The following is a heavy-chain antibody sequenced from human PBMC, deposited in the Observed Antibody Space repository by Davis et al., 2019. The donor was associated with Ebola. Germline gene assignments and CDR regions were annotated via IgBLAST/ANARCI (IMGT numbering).Heavy chain of an antibody. CDR3: ARAQFPTTSDH. Sequence: SVKVSCKASGYTFTSYGITWVRQAPGQGLDWMGWINPHNGNTNYAQNVQGRVTMTTDTSTSTAYMEVGSLRSDDTAVYYCARAQFPTTSDHWGQGTLVTVSS. J-gene: IGHJ4*02. CDR1: GYTFTSYG. D-gene: IGHD1-1*01. CDR2: INPHNGNT. V-gene: IGHV1-18*04.